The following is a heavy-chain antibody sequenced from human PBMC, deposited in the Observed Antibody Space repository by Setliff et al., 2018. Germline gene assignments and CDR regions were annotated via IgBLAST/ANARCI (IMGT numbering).Heavy chain of an antibody. V-gene: IGHV4-31*03. D-gene: IGHD5-18*01. CDR2: IYYSGST. Sequence: PSETLSLTCTVSGGSISSGGYYWSWSRQHPGKGLEWIGYIYYSGSTYYNPSLKSRVTISVDTSKNQFSLKLNSVTAADTAVYYCARVPRFTDTRNAFDIWGQGTMVTVSS. CDR1: GGSISSGGYY. CDR3: ARVPRFTDTRNAFDI. J-gene: IGHJ3*02.